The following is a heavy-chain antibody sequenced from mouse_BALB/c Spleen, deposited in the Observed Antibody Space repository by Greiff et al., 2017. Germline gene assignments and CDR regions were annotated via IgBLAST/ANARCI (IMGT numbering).Heavy chain of an antibody. D-gene: IGHD2-2*01. CDR1: GFTFSSYA. Sequence: EVKLVESGGGLVKPGGSLKLSCAASGFTFSSYAMSWVRQSPEKRLEWVAEISSGGSYTYYPDTVTGRFTISRDNAKNTLYLEMSSLRSEDTAMYYCARGGYDVGAWFAYWGQGTLVTVSA. CDR3: ARGGYDVGAWFAY. CDR2: ISSGGSYT. J-gene: IGHJ3*01. V-gene: IGHV5-9-4*01.